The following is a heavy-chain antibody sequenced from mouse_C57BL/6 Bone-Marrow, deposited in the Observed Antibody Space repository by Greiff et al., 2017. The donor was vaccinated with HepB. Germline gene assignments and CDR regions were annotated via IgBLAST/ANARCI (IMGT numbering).Heavy chain of an antibody. Sequence: EVKLVESGEGLVKPGGSLKLSCAASGFTFSSYAMSWVSQTPEKRLEWVAYISSGGDYIYYADNVKGRFTISRDNARNTLYLQMSSLKSEDTAMYYCTREGHWFAYWGQGTLVTVSA. V-gene: IGHV5-9-1*02. D-gene: IGHD3-3*01. CDR1: GFTFSSYA. CDR3: TREGHWFAY. CDR2: ISSGGDYI. J-gene: IGHJ3*01.